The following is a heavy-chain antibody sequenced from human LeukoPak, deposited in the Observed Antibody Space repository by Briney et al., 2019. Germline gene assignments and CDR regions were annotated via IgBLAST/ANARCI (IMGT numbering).Heavy chain of an antibody. CDR1: VGTFSSYA. Sequence: SVKVSCKASVGTFSSYAISWVRQAPGQGLKWMGGIIPIFGTANYAQKFQGRVTITTDESTSTAYMELSILRSEDTAVYYCARHRSRMEWSLFDYWGQGTLVTVSS. CDR2: IIPIFGTA. CDR3: ARHRSRMEWSLFDY. J-gene: IGHJ4*02. V-gene: IGHV1-69*05. D-gene: IGHD3-3*01.